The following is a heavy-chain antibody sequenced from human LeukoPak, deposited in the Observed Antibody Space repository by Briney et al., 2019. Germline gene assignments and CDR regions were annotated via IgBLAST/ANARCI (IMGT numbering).Heavy chain of an antibody. V-gene: IGHV4-61*02. CDR3: ARGSGWNSFDP. D-gene: IGHD6-19*01. CDR1: GGSINSDLYY. J-gene: IGHJ5*02. CDR2: IYTNGWT. Sequence: SQTLSLTCTISGGSINSDLYYWAWIRQPAGKRLEWIGRIYTNGWTDYNPSLKSRVTISVETSKNQFSLKLSFVTAADTAFYYCARGSGWNSFDPWGQGTLVTVSS.